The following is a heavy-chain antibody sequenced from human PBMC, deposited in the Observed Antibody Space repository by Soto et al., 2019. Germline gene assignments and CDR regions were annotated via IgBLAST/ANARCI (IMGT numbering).Heavy chain of an antibody. D-gene: IGHD3-10*01. V-gene: IGHV1-2*04. CDR3: AREKDGTGTYTFDH. Sequence: QVQLVQSGSEVKKPGASVKVSCRASGYTFTGYYIHWVRQAPGQGPEWMGWINPNSGGTNYVPKCQGWVTMTRDTSSSTAYMELSRLRSDDTAVYYCAREKDGTGTYTFDHWGQGSLVTVSS. J-gene: IGHJ4*02. CDR2: INPNSGGT. CDR1: GYTFTGYY.